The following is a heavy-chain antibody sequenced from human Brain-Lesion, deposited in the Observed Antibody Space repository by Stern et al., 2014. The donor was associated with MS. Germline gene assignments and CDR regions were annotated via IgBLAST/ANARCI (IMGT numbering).Heavy chain of an antibody. CDR3: ARGSDT. V-gene: IGHV3-7*01. D-gene: IGHD2-15*01. Sequence: EVQLVQSGGGLVQPGGSLRLSCAASGFTFSSYWMNWVRQAPGKGLEWVANLKEAGSETYYADSVKGRFTIPRDNTQKPLYLQMNSLRAEDTAVYYCARGSDTWGQGTLVTVSS. CDR2: LKEAGSET. CDR1: GFTFSSYW. J-gene: IGHJ5*02.